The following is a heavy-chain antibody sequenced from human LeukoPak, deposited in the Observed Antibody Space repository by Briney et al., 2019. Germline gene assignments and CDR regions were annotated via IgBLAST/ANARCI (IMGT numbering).Heavy chain of an antibody. D-gene: IGHD3-10*01. CDR3: AKDLEGSGSYYFDY. J-gene: IGHJ4*02. CDR1: GFTFSSYA. CDR2: ISGSGGST. Sequence: GGSLRLSCAASGFTFSSYAMSWVRQAPGKGLEWVSVISGSGGSTYYRDSVKGRFTISRDNSKNTLYLQMDSLRAEDTAVYYCAKDLEGSGSYYFDYWGQGTLVTVSS. V-gene: IGHV3-23*01.